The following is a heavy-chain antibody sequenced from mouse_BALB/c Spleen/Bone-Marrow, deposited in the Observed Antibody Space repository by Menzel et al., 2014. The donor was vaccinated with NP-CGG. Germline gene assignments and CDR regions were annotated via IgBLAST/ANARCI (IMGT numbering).Heavy chain of an antibody. V-gene: IGHV5-6*02. J-gene: IGHJ4*01. Sequence: EVKLMESGGDLVKPGGSLKLSCAASGFTFSSYGMSWVRQTPDKTLKWVATISSGGIYTYCPDSVKGRFTISRDNAKNALYLQMSSLKSEDTAMYYCTRRTGTDYYAMDYWGQGTSVSVSS. CDR2: ISSGGIYT. CDR1: GFTFSSYG. D-gene: IGHD4-1*01. CDR3: TRRTGTDYYAMDY.